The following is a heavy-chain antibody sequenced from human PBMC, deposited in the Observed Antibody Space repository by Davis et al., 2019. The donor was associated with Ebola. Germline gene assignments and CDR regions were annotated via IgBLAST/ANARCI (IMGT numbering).Heavy chain of an antibody. V-gene: IGHV5-51*01. Sequence: GESLKISCKGSGYSFTNHWIVWVRQVPGKGLEWMGIIYPGDSDTTYSPSFQGQVTISVDKSISTAFLQWSSLKASDTAMYYCARQVGREYSGYDRSYFDSWGQGTLVTVSS. D-gene: IGHD5-12*01. CDR3: ARQVGREYSGYDRSYFDS. CDR2: IYPGDSDT. CDR1: GYSFTNHW. J-gene: IGHJ4*02.